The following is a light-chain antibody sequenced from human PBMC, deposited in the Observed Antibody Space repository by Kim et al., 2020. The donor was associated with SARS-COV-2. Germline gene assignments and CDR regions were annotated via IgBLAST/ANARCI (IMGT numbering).Light chain of an antibody. J-gene: IGLJ2*01. CDR1: DIGGTS. CDR2: YDR. CDR3: HVWDGSTDHAV. V-gene: IGLV3-21*04. Sequence: SYELTQPTSVSVAPGMTAEIACGGDDIGGTSLHLYQQKAGQAPLLVIHYDRHLPSGIPERFSASKSANTATLTIRRVEAGDEADYYCHVWDGSTDHAVFGG.